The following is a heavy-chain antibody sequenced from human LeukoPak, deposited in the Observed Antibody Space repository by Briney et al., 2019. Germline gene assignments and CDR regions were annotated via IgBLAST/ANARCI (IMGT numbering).Heavy chain of an antibody. V-gene: IGHV4-34*01. CDR2: INHSGST. J-gene: IGHJ6*02. Sequence: SETLSLTCAVYGGSFSGYYWSWIRQPPGKGLEWIGEINHSGSTNYNPSLKSRVTISVDTSKNQFSLRLSSVTAADTAVYYCARDRVGATTRYYGMDVWGQGTTVTVSS. CDR1: GGSFSGYY. D-gene: IGHD1-26*01. CDR3: ARDRVGATTRYYGMDV.